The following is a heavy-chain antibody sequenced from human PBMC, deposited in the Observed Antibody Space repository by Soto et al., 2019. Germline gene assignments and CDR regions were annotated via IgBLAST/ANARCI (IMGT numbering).Heavy chain of an antibody. J-gene: IGHJ6*02. V-gene: IGHV5-51*01. CDR2: LYPGDSDT. CDR3: ARSLWFGDLLYTPHGYYGMDV. Sequence: GESLKISCKGSGYSFTSFWIGWVRQMPGKGLEWMGILYPGDSDTRYSPSFQGQVTISADKSISTAYLQWSSLKASDTAMYYCARSLWFGDLLYTPHGYYGMDVWGQGTTVTVSS. D-gene: IGHD3-10*01. CDR1: GYSFTSFW.